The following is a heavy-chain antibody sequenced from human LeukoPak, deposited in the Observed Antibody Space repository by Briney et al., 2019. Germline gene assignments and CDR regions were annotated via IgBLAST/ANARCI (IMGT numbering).Heavy chain of an antibody. CDR1: GFAFDEHG. J-gene: IGHJ4*02. CDR3: ARAPITSPFYFDY. CDR2: INWSGGST. V-gene: IGHV3-20*04. Sequence: PGGSLRLSCTASGFAFDEHGMSWVRHVPGEGLEWVSGINWSGGSTGYADPLRGRFTISRDNTKNSLYLQKDSLRAEDTALYYCARAPITSPFYFDYWGQGTLVTVSS. D-gene: IGHD2-2*01.